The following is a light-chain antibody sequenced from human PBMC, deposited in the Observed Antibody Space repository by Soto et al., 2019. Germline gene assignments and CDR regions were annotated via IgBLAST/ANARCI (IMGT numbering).Light chain of an antibody. CDR2: YDS. Sequence: SSDLTQPPSVSVAPGKTARITCGGNNIGSKSVHWYQQKPGQAPVLVIYYDSDRPSGIPERFSGSNSGNTATLTISRVEAGDEADYYCQVWDSSSGVFGGGTKLTVL. V-gene: IGLV3-21*04. CDR3: QVWDSSSGV. CDR1: NIGSKS. J-gene: IGLJ2*01.